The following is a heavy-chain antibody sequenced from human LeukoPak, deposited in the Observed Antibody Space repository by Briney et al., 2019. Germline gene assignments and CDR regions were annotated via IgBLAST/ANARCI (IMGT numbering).Heavy chain of an antibody. CDR3: VLGGYFDY. D-gene: IGHD2-15*01. Sequence: GRSLRRSCAASGFTFSSYGMHWVRQAPGKGLEWVAVISYDGSNKYYADSVKGRFTISRDNSKNTLYLQMNSLRAEDTAVYYCVLGGYFDYWGQGTLVTVSS. V-gene: IGHV3-30*03. CDR1: GFTFSSYG. J-gene: IGHJ4*02. CDR2: ISYDGSNK.